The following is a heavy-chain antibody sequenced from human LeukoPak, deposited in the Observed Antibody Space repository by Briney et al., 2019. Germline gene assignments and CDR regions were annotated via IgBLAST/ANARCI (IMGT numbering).Heavy chain of an antibody. CDR3: ARVADYDSSGYSYYFDY. D-gene: IGHD3-22*01. V-gene: IGHV1-69*05. J-gene: IGHJ4*02. Sequence: EASVTVSCKASGGTFSIYAISWVRQAPGQGLEWMGGIIPIFGTANYAQKFQGRVTITTDESTSTAYMELSSLRSEDTAVYYCARVADYDSSGYSYYFDYWGQGTLVTVSS. CDR2: IIPIFGTA. CDR1: GGTFSIYA.